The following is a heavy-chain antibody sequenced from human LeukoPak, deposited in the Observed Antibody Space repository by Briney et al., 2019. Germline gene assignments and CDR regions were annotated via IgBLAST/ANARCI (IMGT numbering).Heavy chain of an antibody. CDR1: AFSFRGYT. J-gene: IGHJ4*02. V-gene: IGHV3-30-3*01. CDR3: AKGYSGSFCY. Sequence: GRSLGLSCGASAFSFRGYTMLWVRQAPGKGLEWVAVISFDGTNKYYADSVKGPFTISRDNSKNTLYLQMDSLRAEDTAVYYCAKGYSGSFCYWGQGTLVTVSS. CDR2: ISFDGTNK. D-gene: IGHD1-26*01.